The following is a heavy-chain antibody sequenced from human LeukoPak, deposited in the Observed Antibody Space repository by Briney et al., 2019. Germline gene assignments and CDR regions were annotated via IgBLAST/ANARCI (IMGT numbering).Heavy chain of an antibody. D-gene: IGHD3-10*01. CDR2: MNPNSGNT. J-gene: IGHJ6*03. CDR1: GYTFTSYD. CDR3: ARIYYRRSGYHYYYMDV. Sequence: ASVTVSCKASGYTFTSYDINWVRQAPGQGLEWVGWMNPNSGNTGSAQKVQGRITITMNTSINTAYMELSSLRSEDTAVYYCARIYYRRSGYHYYYMDVWGEGTTVTVSS. V-gene: IGHV1-8*01.